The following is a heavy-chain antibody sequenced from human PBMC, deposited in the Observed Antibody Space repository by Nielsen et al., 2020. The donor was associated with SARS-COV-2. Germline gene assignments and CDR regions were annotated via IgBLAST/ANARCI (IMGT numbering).Heavy chain of an antibody. V-gene: IGHV3-30-3*01. CDR2: ISYDGSNK. CDR3: ARDILSDDSSGYYPGGY. Sequence: GESLKISCAASGFTFSSYAMHWVRQAPGKGLEWVAVISYDGSNKYYADSVKGRFTISRDNSKNTLYLQMNSLRAEDTAVYYCARDILSDDSSGYYPGGYWGQGTLVTVSS. CDR1: GFTFSSYA. D-gene: IGHD3-22*01. J-gene: IGHJ4*02.